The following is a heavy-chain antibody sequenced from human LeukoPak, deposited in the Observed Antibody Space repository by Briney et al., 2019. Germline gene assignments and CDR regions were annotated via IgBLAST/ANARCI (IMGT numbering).Heavy chain of an antibody. D-gene: IGHD6-13*01. CDR1: GGSISSHY. CDR2: IYYSGRS. Sequence: SETLSLTCTVSGGSISSHYWSWIRQPPGKGLEWIGHIYYSGRSNYNPSLKSRVTLSVDTSKNQFSLRLTSVTAAATAVYYCARGALQQLIVWFDPWGQGTLVTVSS. J-gene: IGHJ5*02. CDR3: ARGALQQLIVWFDP. V-gene: IGHV4-59*11.